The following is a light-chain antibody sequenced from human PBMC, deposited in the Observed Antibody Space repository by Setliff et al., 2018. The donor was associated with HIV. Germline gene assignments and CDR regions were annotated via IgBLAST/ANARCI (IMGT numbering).Light chain of an antibody. CDR2: DTD. V-gene: IGLV7-46*01. CDR3: FLSYGGAGV. Sequence: QAVVTQEPSLTVSPGGTVTLTCGSSSGTVTSSHRTYWFQQKSGQAPRTLIYDTDNKRSWTPARFTGSLLGGKAALTLSGAQFEDEAEYYCFLSYGGAGVFGGGTKVTV. CDR1: SGTVTSSHR. J-gene: IGLJ3*02.